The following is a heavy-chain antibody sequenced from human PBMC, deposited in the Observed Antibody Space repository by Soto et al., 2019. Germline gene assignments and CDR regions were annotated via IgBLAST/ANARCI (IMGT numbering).Heavy chain of an antibody. D-gene: IGHD3-22*01. CDR1: VYTFTSYG. Sequence: XSVKFSCKASVYTFTSYGISWVRQAPGQGLEWMGWISAYNGNTNYAQKLQGRVTMTTDTSTSTAYMELRSLRSDDTAVYYCARDGDSGGYFYYSGMDVWRQGPTVTVSS. CDR3: ARDGDSGGYFYYSGMDV. J-gene: IGHJ6*02. CDR2: ISAYNGNT. V-gene: IGHV1-18*04.